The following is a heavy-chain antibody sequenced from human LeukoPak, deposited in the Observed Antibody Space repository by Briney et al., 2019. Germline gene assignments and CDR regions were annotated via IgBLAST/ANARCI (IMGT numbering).Heavy chain of an antibody. J-gene: IGHJ4*02. Sequence: GGSLRLSCAASGFTFSSYAMSWVRQAPGKGLEWVSAISGSGGSTYYADSVKGRFTISRDNSRNTLYLQMNSLRAEDTAVYFCAKGRVNGYYTTSCDYWGQGALVTVSS. CDR2: ISGSGGST. V-gene: IGHV3-23*01. D-gene: IGHD3-3*01. CDR3: AKGRVNGYYTTSCDY. CDR1: GFTFSSYA.